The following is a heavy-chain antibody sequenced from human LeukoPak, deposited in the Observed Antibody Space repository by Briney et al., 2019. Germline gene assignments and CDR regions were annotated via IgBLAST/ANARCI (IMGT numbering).Heavy chain of an antibody. Sequence: ASVKVSCKASGYTFTSCYMHWVRQAPGQGLEWMGIINPSGGSTSYAQKFQGRVTMTRDTSTSTVYMELSSLRSEDTAVYYCARDMSGAVGNYYYYMDVWGKGTTVTVSS. CDR1: GYTFTSCY. CDR2: INPSGGST. CDR3: ARDMSGAVGNYYYYMDV. V-gene: IGHV1-46*01. J-gene: IGHJ6*03. D-gene: IGHD3-10*01.